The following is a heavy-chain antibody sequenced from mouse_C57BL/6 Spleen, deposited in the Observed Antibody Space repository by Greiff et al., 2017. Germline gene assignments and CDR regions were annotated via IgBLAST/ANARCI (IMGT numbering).Heavy chain of an antibody. CDR2: IDPSDSYT. V-gene: IGHV1-69*01. CDR1: GYTFTSYW. D-gene: IGHD1-1*01. J-gene: IGHJ3*01. Sequence: QVQLQQPGAELVMPGASVKLSCKASGYTFTSYWMHWVKQRPGQGLEWIGEIDPSDSYTNYNQKFKGKSTLTVDKSSSTAYMQLSSLTSEDSAVYYCARYENYYGSSSWFAYWGQGTLVTVSA. CDR3: ARYENYYGSSSWFAY.